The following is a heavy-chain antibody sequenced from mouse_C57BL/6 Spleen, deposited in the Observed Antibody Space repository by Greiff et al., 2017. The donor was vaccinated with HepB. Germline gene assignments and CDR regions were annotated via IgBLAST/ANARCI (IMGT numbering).Heavy chain of an antibody. CDR1: GYTFTSYW. Sequence: VQLKQPGAELVKPGASVKLSCKASGYTFTSYWMHWVKQRPGQGLEWIGMIHPNSGSTNYNEKFKSKATLTVDKSSSTAYMQLSSLTSEDSAVYYCAYSNYDYFDYWGQGTTLTVSS. D-gene: IGHD2-5*01. CDR3: AYSNYDYFDY. V-gene: IGHV1-64*01. CDR2: IHPNSGST. J-gene: IGHJ2*01.